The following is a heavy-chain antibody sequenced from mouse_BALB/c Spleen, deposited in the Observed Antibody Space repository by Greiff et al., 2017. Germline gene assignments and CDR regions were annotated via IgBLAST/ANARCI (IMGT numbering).Heavy chain of an antibody. J-gene: IGHJ3*01. CDR3: ARGGNSLLRLPFAY. V-gene: IGHV5-6*02. CDR1: GFTFSSYG. Sequence: EVKLMESGGDLVKPGGSLKLSCAASGFTFSSYGMSWVRQTPDKRLEWVATISSGGSYTYYPDSVKGRFTISRDNAKNTLYLQMSSLKSEDTAMYYCARGGNSLLRLPFAYWGQGTLVTVSA. CDR2: ISSGGSYT. D-gene: IGHD1-2*01.